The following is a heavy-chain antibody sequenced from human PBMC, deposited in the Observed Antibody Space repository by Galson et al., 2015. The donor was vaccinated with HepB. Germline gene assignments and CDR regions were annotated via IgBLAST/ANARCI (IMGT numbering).Heavy chain of an antibody. CDR3: VRQDDFWTRGYFDY. Sequence: LRLSCAVSGFTFSSYEMNWVRQGPRKGLEWISYISTSGSTTYYADSVKGRFSISRGNAENSLFLQMNSLKAEDTAVYYCVRQDDFWTRGYFDYWGQGILVSVSS. CDR2: ISTSGSTT. D-gene: IGHD3-3*01. J-gene: IGHJ4*02. CDR1: GFTFSSYE. V-gene: IGHV3-48*03.